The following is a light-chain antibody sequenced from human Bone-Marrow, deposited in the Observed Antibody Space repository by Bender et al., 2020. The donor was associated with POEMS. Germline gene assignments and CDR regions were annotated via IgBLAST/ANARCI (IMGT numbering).Light chain of an antibody. CDR1: SSDVGSYNL. V-gene: IGLV2-23*02. Sequence: QSVLTQPPSVSGTPGQRVTISCTGTSSDVGSYNLVSWYQQHPGKAPKIMIYEVSKRPSGVSNRFSGSKSGNTASLTISGLQADDEADYYCCSFAGSGWVFGGGTKVTVL. J-gene: IGLJ3*02. CDR2: EVS. CDR3: CSFAGSGWV.